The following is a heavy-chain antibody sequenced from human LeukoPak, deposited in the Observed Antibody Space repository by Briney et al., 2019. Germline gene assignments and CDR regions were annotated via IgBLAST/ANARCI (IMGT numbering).Heavy chain of an antibody. CDR2: NSTSSNYI. Sequence: PGGSLRLSCAASGFTLSDYSMNCVRQAPGKGLEGVSSNSTSSNYIYYADSVKSRYTISRHNAKTSLHLQMNSLRAEDTAVYYCAKSGQRRCSGCSCYPYYFDYWGQGTLVTVSS. J-gene: IGHJ4*02. D-gene: IGHD2-15*01. V-gene: IGHV3-21*01. CDR3: AKSGQRRCSGCSCYPYYFDY. CDR1: GFTLSDYS.